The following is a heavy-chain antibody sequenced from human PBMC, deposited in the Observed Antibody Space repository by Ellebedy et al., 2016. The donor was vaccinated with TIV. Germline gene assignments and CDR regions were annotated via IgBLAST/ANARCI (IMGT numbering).Heavy chain of an antibody. J-gene: IGHJ4*02. CDR3: ARVRYGGYVAY. D-gene: IGHD1-26*01. V-gene: IGHV3-21*01. CDR1: GFTFSSYS. Sequence: GESLKISXAASGFTFSSYSMNWVRQAPGKGLEWVSSISSSSSYIYYADSVKGRFTISRDNAKNSLHLQMNSLRAEDTAVYYCARVRYGGYVAYWGQGTLVTVSS. CDR2: ISSSSSYI.